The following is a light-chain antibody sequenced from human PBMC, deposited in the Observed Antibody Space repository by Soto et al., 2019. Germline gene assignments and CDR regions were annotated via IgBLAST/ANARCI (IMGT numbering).Light chain of an antibody. V-gene: IGLV2-23*01. J-gene: IGLJ3*02. Sequence: QSVLTQPASVPGSPGQSITISCTGTSSDVGSYNLVSWYQQHPGKAPKLMIYEGSKRPSGVSNRFSGSKSGNTASLTISGLQAEDEADYYCCSYAGSSTPFGGGTKLTVL. CDR1: SSDVGSYNL. CDR3: CSYAGSSTP. CDR2: EGS.